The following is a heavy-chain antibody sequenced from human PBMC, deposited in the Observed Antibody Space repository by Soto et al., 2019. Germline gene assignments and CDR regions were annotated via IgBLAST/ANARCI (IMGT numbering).Heavy chain of an antibody. D-gene: IGHD2-2*01. Sequence: QVQLQQWGAGLSKPSETLSLTCAVYGGPFSGFYWSWIRQPPGKGLEWIGEINDSGSTNYNPSLKSRVTLSVDTSKNQFSLKLSSMTAADTAVYYCARFRRGPAALFDKDWGQGILVTVSS. CDR2: INDSGST. J-gene: IGHJ4*02. CDR3: ARFRRGPAALFDKD. CDR1: GGPFSGFY. V-gene: IGHV4-34*02.